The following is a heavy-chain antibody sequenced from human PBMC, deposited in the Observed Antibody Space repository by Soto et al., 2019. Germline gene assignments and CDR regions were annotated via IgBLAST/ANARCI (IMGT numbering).Heavy chain of an antibody. Sequence: QVHLLQSGVEVKTPGAAVKVSCQASGYTFFTYDISWVRQAPGQGLEWMGWISTYSGDTKYAQKCQGRVTMATDKTTTTAYMELRRLRADDTAVYYCARHHGPTKSENGGDPWGQGTLVTVSS. CDR3: ARHHGPTKSENGGDP. CDR2: ISTYSGDT. D-gene: IGHD3-16*01. CDR1: GYTFFTYD. J-gene: IGHJ5*02. V-gene: IGHV1-18*01.